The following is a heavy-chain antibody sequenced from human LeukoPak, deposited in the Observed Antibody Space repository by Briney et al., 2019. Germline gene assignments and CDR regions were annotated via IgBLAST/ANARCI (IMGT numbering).Heavy chain of an antibody. CDR1: GFTFSGYA. Sequence: QPGGSLRLSCSASGFTFSGYAMYWVRQAPGKGLEWVSYISSSGSTIYYADSVKGRFTISRDNAKNSLYLQMNSLRAEDTAVYYCAREIRYCSGSKCYLFDYWGQGTLVTVSS. J-gene: IGHJ4*02. V-gene: IGHV3-48*03. CDR3: AREIRYCSGSKCYLFDY. CDR2: ISSSGSTI. D-gene: IGHD2-15*01.